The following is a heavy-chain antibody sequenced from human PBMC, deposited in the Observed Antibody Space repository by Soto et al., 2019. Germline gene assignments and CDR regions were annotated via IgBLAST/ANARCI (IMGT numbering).Heavy chain of an antibody. V-gene: IGHV2-5*02. CDR3: GRDRSGYYGFDY. CDR2: IYWDDDK. J-gene: IGHJ4*02. D-gene: IGHD3-22*01. Sequence: QITLKESGPALVNPTQTLTLTCTFSGFSLSTSGVGVGWIRQPPGKALEWLALIYWDDDKRYSPSLKSRLTIAKATTKNQVVLTVPNMDPVDTPTYFCGRDRSGYYGFDYWGQGTLVTLSS. CDR1: GFSLSTSGVG.